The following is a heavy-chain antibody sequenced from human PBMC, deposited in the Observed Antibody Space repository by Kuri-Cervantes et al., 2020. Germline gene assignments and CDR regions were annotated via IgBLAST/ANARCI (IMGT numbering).Heavy chain of an antibody. D-gene: IGHD1-26*01. CDR1: GFTFSSYS. V-gene: IGHV3-21*01. CDR3: ARGRVVGATLDY. Sequence: GGSLRPSCAASGFTFSSYSMNWVRQAPGKGLEWVSSISSSSSYIYYADSVKGRFTISRDNAKNSLYLQMNSLRAEDTAVYYCARGRVVGATLDYWGQGTLVTVSS. J-gene: IGHJ4*02. CDR2: ISSSSSYI.